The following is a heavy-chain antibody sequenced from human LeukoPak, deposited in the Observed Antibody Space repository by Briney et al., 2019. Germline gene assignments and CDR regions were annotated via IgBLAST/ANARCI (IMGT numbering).Heavy chain of an antibody. V-gene: IGHV4-38-2*01. CDR2: MYHSGST. Sequence: ETLSLTCAVSGYSTSSGYYWGWIRQPPGKGLEWIGSMYHSGSTYYNPSLKSRVTTAVDTSKNQFSLKLSSVTAADTAVYYCARQTSKGWGIHYWGQGTLVTVSS. CDR1: GYSTSSGYY. D-gene: IGHD3-16*01. CDR3: ARQTSKGWGIHY. J-gene: IGHJ4*02.